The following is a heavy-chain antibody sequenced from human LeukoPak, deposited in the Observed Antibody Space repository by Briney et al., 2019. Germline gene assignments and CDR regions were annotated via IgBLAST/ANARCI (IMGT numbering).Heavy chain of an antibody. V-gene: IGHV3-74*01. CDR2: INPDGSTT. Sequence: GGSLRLSCAASGFTFSRYWIHWVRQAPGKGLEWVSRINPDGSTTTYADSVKGRFTISRDNSKNTLYLQMNSLRAEDTAVYYCAKGRTYYYGSGSYYQCDYWGQGTLVTVSS. CDR3: AKGRTYYYGSGSYYQCDY. J-gene: IGHJ4*02. CDR1: GFTFSRYW. D-gene: IGHD3-10*01.